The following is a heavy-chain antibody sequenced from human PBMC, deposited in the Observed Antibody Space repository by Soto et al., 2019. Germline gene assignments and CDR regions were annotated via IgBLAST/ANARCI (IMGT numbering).Heavy chain of an antibody. V-gene: IGHV1-2*04. Sequence: ASVKVSCKASGYTFTGYYMHRVRQAPGQGLEWMGWINPNSGGTNYAQKFQGWVTMTRDTSISTAYMELSRLRSDDTAVYYCARVDSGSSSDAFDIWGQGTMVTVSS. J-gene: IGHJ3*02. CDR3: ARVDSGSSSDAFDI. CDR1: GYTFTGYY. CDR2: INPNSGGT. D-gene: IGHD3-10*01.